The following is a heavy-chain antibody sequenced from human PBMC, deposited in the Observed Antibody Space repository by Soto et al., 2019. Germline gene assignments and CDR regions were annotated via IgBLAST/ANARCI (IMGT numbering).Heavy chain of an antibody. J-gene: IGHJ4*02. D-gene: IGHD7-27*01. CDR1: GFTLSNYW. CDR2: INKDGSQK. Sequence: GGSLRLSCAASGFTLSNYWMTWVRQAPGKGLEWVANINKDGSQKNYVDSVKGRFTIARDDGQNSLSLQINSLRVEDTAVYYCVRELGLAYWGQGALVTVSS. CDR3: VRELGLAY. V-gene: IGHV3-7*03.